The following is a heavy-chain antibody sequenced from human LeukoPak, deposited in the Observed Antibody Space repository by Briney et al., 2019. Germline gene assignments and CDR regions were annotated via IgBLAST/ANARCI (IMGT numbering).Heavy chain of an antibody. D-gene: IGHD5-24*01. J-gene: IGHJ4*02. CDR2: ISSSSSYI. V-gene: IGHV3-21*01. CDR3: AREGREGYKYNY. CDR1: GFTFSSYS. Sequence: GGSLTLSCAASGFTFSSYSMNWVRQAPGKGLEWVSSISSSSSYIYYADSVKGRFTISRDNAKNSLYLQMNSLRAEDTAVYYCAREGREGYKYNYWGQGTLVTVSS.